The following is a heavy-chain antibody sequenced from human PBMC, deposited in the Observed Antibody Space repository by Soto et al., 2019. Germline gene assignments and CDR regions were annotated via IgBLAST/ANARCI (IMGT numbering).Heavy chain of an antibody. J-gene: IGHJ4*02. CDR3: ARSMPAAGTFDY. CDR1: GVSLSTSGMR. Sequence: SGPTLVNPTQTLTLTCTVSGVSLSTSGMRVSWIRQPPGQALEWLARIDWDDEKYYSTSLKTRLTISKDTSKNQVVLTMTNMDPVDTATYYCARSMPAAGTFDYWGQGTLVTVSS. V-gene: IGHV2-70*04. D-gene: IGHD6-13*01. CDR2: IDWDDEK.